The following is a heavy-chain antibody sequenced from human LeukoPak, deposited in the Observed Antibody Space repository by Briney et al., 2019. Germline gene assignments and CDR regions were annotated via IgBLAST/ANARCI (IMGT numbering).Heavy chain of an antibody. CDR1: GYTFTGYY. J-gene: IGHJ4*02. CDR2: INPNSGGT. CDR3: ARGVVYYDNSGYYLY. D-gene: IGHD3-22*01. V-gene: IGHV1-2*02. Sequence: ASVKVSCKASGYTFTGYYMHWVRQAPGQGLEWMGWINPNSGGTNYAQEFQGRVTMTRDTSISTAYMELSRLRSDDTAVYYCARGVVYYDNSGYYLYWGQGTLVTVSS.